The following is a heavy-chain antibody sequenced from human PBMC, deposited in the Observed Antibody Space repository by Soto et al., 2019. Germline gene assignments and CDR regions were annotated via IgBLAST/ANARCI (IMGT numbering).Heavy chain of an antibody. J-gene: IGHJ4*02. CDR2: IAHHARQS. V-gene: IGHV3-30*01. D-gene: IGHD2-21*01. CDR1: EVPFSGYS. CDR3: PRDGVPTSTFRYYFFLF. Sequence: WVSRRRSGLASEVPFSGYSMHSSRQPPGKQAKWVAFIAHHARQSHYPDSVKGGFTVSRANPRNMVFLHMTSVTVEDTALYYCPRDGVPTSTFRYYFFLFWGGGTLVTVSS.